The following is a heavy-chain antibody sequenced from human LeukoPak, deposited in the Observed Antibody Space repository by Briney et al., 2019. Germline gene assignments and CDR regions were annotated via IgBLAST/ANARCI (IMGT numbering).Heavy chain of an antibody. V-gene: IGHV4-59*01. D-gene: IGHD6-13*01. J-gene: IGHJ4*02. CDR3: ARASIAAAGDFDY. Sequence: SETLSLTCTVSGGSISSYYWSWIRQPPGKGLEWIGYIYYSGSTNYNPSLKSRVTISVDTSKNQFSLKLSSVTAADTAVYYCARASIAAAGDFDYWGQGTLVTVSS. CDR1: GGSISSYY. CDR2: IYYSGST.